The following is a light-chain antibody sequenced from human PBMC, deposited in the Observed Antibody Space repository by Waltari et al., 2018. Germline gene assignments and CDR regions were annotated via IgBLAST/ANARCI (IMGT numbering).Light chain of an antibody. CDR3: QQYDISPLT. CDR2: GAS. CDR1: QTVRTTY. Sequence: EIVLTQSPGTLSLSPGERATLSCRASQTVRTTYLAWYQQKPGQAPTLLMDGASSRATGIPDRFRGSGSGTDFSLTSSSLEPEDVAVYYCQQYDISPLTFGGGTKVEIK. J-gene: IGKJ4*01. V-gene: IGKV3-20*01.